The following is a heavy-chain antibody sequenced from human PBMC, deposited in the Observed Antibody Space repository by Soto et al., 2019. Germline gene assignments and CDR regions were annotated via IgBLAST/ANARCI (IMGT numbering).Heavy chain of an antibody. D-gene: IGHD5-12*01. V-gene: IGHV3-53*01. J-gene: IGHJ6*02. CDR1: GFTVSSNY. Sequence: EVQLVESGGGLIQPGGSLRLSCAASGFTVSSNYMSWVRQAPGKGLEWVSVIYSGGSTYYADSVKGRFTISRDNSKNTLYLQMSSLRAEDTAVYYCARDLSPYSGYHYPTIYGMDVWGHGTTVTVSS. CDR2: IYSGGST. CDR3: ARDLSPYSGYHYPTIYGMDV.